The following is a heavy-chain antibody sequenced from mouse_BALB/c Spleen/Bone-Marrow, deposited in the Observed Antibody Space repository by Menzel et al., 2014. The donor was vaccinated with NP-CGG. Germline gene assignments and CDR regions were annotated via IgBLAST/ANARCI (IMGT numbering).Heavy chain of an antibody. J-gene: IGHJ3*01. CDR1: GYAFTNYW. CDR3: ARLRGYSQAWFAY. Sequence: QVQLKESGAELVRPGTSVKISCKASGYAFTNYWLGWVKQRPGHGLEWIGDIYPGSGNTYYNEKFKGKATLTADKSSSTAYMQLNSLTSEDSAVYFCARLRGYSQAWFAYWGQGTQVTVSA. CDR2: IYPGSGNT. V-gene: IGHV1-63*01. D-gene: IGHD2-3*01.